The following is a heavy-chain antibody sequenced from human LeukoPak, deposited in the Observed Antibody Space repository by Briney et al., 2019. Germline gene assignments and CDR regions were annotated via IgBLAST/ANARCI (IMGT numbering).Heavy chain of an antibody. CDR3: ARQLRFLEWLIVGAFDI. CDR1: GFTFSIYA. CDR2: ISYDGSNK. Sequence: PGGSLRLSCAASGFTFSIYAMHWVRQAPGKGLEWVAVISYDGSNKYYADSVKGRFTISRDNSKNTLYLQMNSLRAEDTAVYYCARQLRFLEWLIVGAFDIWGQGTMVTVSS. V-gene: IGHV3-30-3*01. D-gene: IGHD3-3*01. J-gene: IGHJ3*02.